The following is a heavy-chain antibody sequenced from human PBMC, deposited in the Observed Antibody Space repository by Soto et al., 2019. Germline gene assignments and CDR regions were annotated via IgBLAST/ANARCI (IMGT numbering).Heavy chain of an antibody. D-gene: IGHD5-12*01. J-gene: IGHJ6*03. Sequence: EVQLLESGGGLVQPGGSLRLSCAASGFTISSYAMSWVRQAPGKGLEWVSAISGSGGSTYYADSVKGRFTISRDNSKNTLYLQMNSLRAEDTAVYYCAKAAVDTVAYYYYMDVWGKGTTVTVSS. CDR3: AKAAVDTVAYYYYMDV. CDR1: GFTISSYA. V-gene: IGHV3-23*01. CDR2: ISGSGGST.